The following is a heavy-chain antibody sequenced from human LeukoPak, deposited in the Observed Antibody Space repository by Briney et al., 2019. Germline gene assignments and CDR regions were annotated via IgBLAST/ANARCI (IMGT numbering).Heavy chain of an antibody. CDR3: AINQAGYCGGGSCYRHEFYYMDV. D-gene: IGHD2-15*01. Sequence: ASVKVSCKASGGTFSTYVISWVRQAPGQGLEWMGGIIPVFGTANYAEKFQDRVTITADKSTSTAYMELSSLRSEDTAMYYCAINQAGYCGGGSCYRHEFYYMDVWGKGASVTVSS. CDR1: GGTFSTYV. J-gene: IGHJ6*03. CDR2: IIPVFGTA. V-gene: IGHV1-69*06.